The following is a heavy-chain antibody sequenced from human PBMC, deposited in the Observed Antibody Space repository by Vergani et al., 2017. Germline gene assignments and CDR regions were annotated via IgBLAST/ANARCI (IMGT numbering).Heavy chain of an antibody. J-gene: IGHJ5*02. V-gene: IGHV1-46*01. D-gene: IGHD4-17*01. Sequence: QVQLVQSGAEVKKPGASVKVSCKASGYTFTSYYMHWVRQAPGQGLEGMGIINPSGGSTSYAQKFQGRVTMTRDTSTGTVYMELSSLRSEDTAVYYCAGEPRYDDYGDYGDSSNWFDPWGQGTLVTVSS. CDR1: GYTFTSYY. CDR3: AGEPRYDDYGDYGDSSNWFDP. CDR2: INPSGGST.